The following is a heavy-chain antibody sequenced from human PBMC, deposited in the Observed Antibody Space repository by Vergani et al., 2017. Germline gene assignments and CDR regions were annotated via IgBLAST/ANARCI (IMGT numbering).Heavy chain of an antibody. V-gene: IGHV1-18*01. D-gene: IGHD2-15*01. CDR2: ISAYNGNT. CDR1: GGTFSSYA. Sequence: QVQLVQSGAEVKKPGSSVKVSCKASGGTFSSYAISWVRQAPGQGLEWMGRISAYNGNTNYAQKLQGRVTMTTDTSTSTAYMELRSLRSDDTAVYYCAREGYCSGGSCRPGGMDVWGQGTTVTVSS. CDR3: AREGYCSGGSCRPGGMDV. J-gene: IGHJ6*02.